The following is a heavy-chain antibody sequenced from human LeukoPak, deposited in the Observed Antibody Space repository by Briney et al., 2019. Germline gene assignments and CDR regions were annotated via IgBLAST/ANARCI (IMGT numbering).Heavy chain of an antibody. D-gene: IGHD4-17*01. CDR2: ISASGEST. V-gene: IGHV3-23*01. CDR3: AKATGGAYGFFDY. CDR1: GFTFSSHA. J-gene: IGHJ4*02. Sequence: GGSLRLSCAASGFTFSSHAMNWVRQAPGKGLEWVSTISASGESTYYADSVKGRFTISRDNSKNTLYLQMNSLRAEDTALYSCAKATGGAYGFFDYWGQGALVIVSS.